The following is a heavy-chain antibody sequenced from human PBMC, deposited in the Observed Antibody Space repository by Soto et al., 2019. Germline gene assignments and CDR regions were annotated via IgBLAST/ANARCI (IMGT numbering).Heavy chain of an antibody. V-gene: IGHV4-59*01. CDR3: ARMRALAEISPYLDY. D-gene: IGHD3-16*01. J-gene: IGHJ4*02. CDR1: GGSISDYQ. CDR2: IYYSGRT. Sequence: QVQLQESGPGLVKPSETLSLTCSISGGSISDYQWNWIRQPPGKGLEWIGYIYYSGRTNYNPSLKRRLTISLDTSTRQFSLRLRSVTAADTAVYYCARMRALAEISPYLDYWGQGALVTVSS.